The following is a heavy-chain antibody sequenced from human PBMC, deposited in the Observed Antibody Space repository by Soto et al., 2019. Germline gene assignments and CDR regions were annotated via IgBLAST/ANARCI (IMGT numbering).Heavy chain of an antibody. V-gene: IGHV3-23*01. D-gene: IGHD2-8*02. Sequence: PGGSLRLSCAASGFTFSSYAMSWVRQAPGKGLEWVSAISGSGGSTYYADSVKGRFTISRDNSKNTLYLQMNSLRAEDTAVYYCAKGPTSLGVKRYFDYWGQGTLVTVSS. J-gene: IGHJ4*02. CDR2: ISGSGGST. CDR3: AKGPTSLGVKRYFDY. CDR1: GFTFSSYA.